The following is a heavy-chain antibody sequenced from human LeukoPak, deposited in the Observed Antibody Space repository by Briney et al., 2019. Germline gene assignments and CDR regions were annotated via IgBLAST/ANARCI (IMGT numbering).Heavy chain of an antibody. Sequence: PSETLSLTCTVSGGSISSYYWSWIRQPAGKGLEWTGRIDTSGSTNYNPSLQSRVTMSVDTSKNQFSLKLSSVTAADTVVYYCARDIAVAGTGAFDIWGQGTMVTDSS. CDR2: IDTSGST. D-gene: IGHD6-19*01. CDR1: GGSISSYY. V-gene: IGHV4-4*07. CDR3: ARDIAVAGTGAFDI. J-gene: IGHJ3*02.